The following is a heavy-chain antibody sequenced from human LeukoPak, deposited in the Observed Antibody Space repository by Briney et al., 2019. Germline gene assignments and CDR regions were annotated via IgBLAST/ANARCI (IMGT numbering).Heavy chain of an antibody. J-gene: IGHJ4*02. Sequence: PSETLSLTCTVSGGSIGSYYWSWIRQPPGKGLEWIGYVYYSGSTNHNPSLKSRVTISVDTSKNQFSLKVSSVTAADTAVYYCARDPGRLGTFDYWGQGTLVTVSS. CDR3: ARDPGRLGTFDY. D-gene: IGHD3-9*01. CDR2: VYYSGST. CDR1: GGSIGSYY. V-gene: IGHV4-59*01.